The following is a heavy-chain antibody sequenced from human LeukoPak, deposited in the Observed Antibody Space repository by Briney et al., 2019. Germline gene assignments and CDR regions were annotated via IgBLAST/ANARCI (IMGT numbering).Heavy chain of an antibody. J-gene: IGHJ4*02. Sequence: GGSLRLSCAASGFTFSSYAMSGVRQAPGKGLEGVSAISGSGGSAYYADPVKGRFTISRDNSKNTLYLQMNSLRAEDTAVYYCAKMIRYCDWFARLEEADYWGQGTLVTVSS. CDR3: AKMIRYCDWFARLEEADY. V-gene: IGHV3-23*01. CDR2: ISGSGGSA. CDR1: GFTFSSYA. D-gene: IGHD3-9*01.